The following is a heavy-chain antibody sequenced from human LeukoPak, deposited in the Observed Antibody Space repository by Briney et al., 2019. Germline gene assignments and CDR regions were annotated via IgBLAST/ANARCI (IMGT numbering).Heavy chain of an antibody. CDR2: IYSGGST. Sequence: GGSLRLSCAAPGFTFDDYGMSWVRQAPGKGLEWVSVIYSGGSTYFADSVKGRFTISRDNSKNTLYLQMNSLRAEDTAVYYCARTPWLVHGGYYFDYWGQGTLVTVSS. J-gene: IGHJ4*02. CDR3: ARTPWLVHGGYYFDY. V-gene: IGHV3-53*01. D-gene: IGHD6-19*01. CDR1: GFTFDDYG.